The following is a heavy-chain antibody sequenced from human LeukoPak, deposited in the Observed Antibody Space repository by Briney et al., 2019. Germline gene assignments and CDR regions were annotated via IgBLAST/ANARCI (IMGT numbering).Heavy chain of an antibody. CDR1: GFTFSDYE. V-gene: IGHV3-48*03. J-gene: IGHJ4*02. CDR3: ARGALHVFDY. Sequence: PGGSLRLSCAASGFTFSDYEINWVRPAPGKGLEWVSCISTSGSTTYYADSVKGRFTISRDNAKNSLFLQMNTLTVEDTAVYYCARGALHVFDYWGQGTPVTVSS. D-gene: IGHD3-10*02. CDR2: ISTSGSTT.